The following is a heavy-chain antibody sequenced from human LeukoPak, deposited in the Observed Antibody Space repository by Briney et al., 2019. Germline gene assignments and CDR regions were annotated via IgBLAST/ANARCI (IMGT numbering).Heavy chain of an antibody. D-gene: IGHD1-26*01. V-gene: IGHV4-39*01. CDR2: VYYSGGT. Sequence: SETLSLTCTVSGGPITTKTNYWAWIRQPPGKGLEWIASVYYSGGTYYNPSLKSRLTVSVDTSKNQFSLRLSSVTAADTAVCFCARHGASGSYLYYFDYWGQGTLVTVSS. J-gene: IGHJ4*02. CDR1: GGPITTKTNY. CDR3: ARHGASGSYLYYFDY.